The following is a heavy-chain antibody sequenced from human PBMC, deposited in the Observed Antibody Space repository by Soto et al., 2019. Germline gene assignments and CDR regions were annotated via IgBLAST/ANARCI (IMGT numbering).Heavy chain of an antibody. D-gene: IGHD6-19*01. Sequence: PGGSLRLSCAASGFTFSSYGMHWVRQAPGKGLEWVAVISYDGSNKYYADSVKGRFTISRDNSKNTLYLQMNSLRAEDTAVYYCAKGEQWLVPGAFDIWGQGTMVTVSS. J-gene: IGHJ3*02. V-gene: IGHV3-30*18. CDR2: ISYDGSNK. CDR1: GFTFSSYG. CDR3: AKGEQWLVPGAFDI.